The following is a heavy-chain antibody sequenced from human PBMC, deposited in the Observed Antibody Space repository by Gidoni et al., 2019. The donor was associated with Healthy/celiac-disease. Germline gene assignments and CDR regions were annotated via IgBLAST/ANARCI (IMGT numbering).Heavy chain of an antibody. J-gene: IGHJ4*02. V-gene: IGHV4-4*07. D-gene: IGHD2-15*01. CDR3: ARDHPKGGYCSGGSCLGLDY. CDR2: IYTSGST. Sequence: QVQLQESGPGLVKPSETLSPTCTVSGGSISSYYWSWIRQPAGKGLEWIGRIYTSGSTNYNPSLKSRVTMSVDTSKNQFSLKLSSVTAADTAVYYCARDHPKGGYCSGGSCLGLDYWGQGTLVTVSS. CDR1: GGSISSYY.